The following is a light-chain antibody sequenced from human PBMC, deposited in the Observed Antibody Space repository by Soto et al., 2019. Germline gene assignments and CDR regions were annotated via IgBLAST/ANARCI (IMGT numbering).Light chain of an antibody. V-gene: IGLV2-14*02. CDR1: SSDIGTYNL. J-gene: IGLJ1*01. CDR2: EGI. CDR3: CSYTTSNTPLYV. Sequence: QSALTQPASVSGSPGQSITISCTGTSSDIGTYNLVSWYQHYPGKAPKLMIYEGIKRPSGVSNRFSGSKSGNTAFLTISGLQAEDEADYYCCSYTTSNTPLYVFGTGTQLTVL.